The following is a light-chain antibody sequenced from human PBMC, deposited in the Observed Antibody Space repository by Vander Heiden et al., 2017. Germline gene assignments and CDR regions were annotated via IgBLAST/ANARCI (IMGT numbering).Light chain of an antibody. CDR1: QDISND. CDR2: DVS. J-gene: IGKJ4*01. V-gene: IGKV1-33*01. CDR3: QQYDKVPLT. Sequence: DIQMTQSPSSLSAFVGDRVTISCQASQDISNDLNWYQQKPGKAPKLLISDVSYLEMGVPTRFSGTGSGTDFTFTISSLQPEDGATYYCQQYDKVPLTFRGGTKVEI.